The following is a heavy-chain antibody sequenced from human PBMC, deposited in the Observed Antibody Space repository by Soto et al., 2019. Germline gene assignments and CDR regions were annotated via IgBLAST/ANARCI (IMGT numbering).Heavy chain of an antibody. CDR2: ISGSGGST. CDR3: AKGRYGYDEFDY. V-gene: IGHV3-23*01. J-gene: IGHJ4*02. Sequence: EVQLLESGGGLVQPGGSLRLSCAASGFTFSSYAMSWVRQAPGKGLEWVSAISGSGGSTYYADSVKGRFTISRDNSKNQLVRQLNSLVAEDTAVYYCAKGRYGYDEFDYWGQGTLVTVSS. D-gene: IGHD5-12*01. CDR1: GFTFSSYA.